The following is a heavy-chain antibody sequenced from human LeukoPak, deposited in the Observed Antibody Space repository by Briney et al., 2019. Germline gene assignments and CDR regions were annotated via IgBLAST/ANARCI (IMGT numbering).Heavy chain of an antibody. CDR3: ARSGVTFGGVIAPPGY. D-gene: IGHD3-16*02. V-gene: IGHV3-66*02. Sequence: GGSLRLSCAASGFTVGSNYMSWVRQAPGKGLEWVSVIYSGGSTYYADSVKGRFTISRDNSKNTLYLQMNSLRAEDTAVYYCARSGVTFGGVIAPPGYWGQGTLVTVSS. CDR2: IYSGGST. CDR1: GFTVGSNY. J-gene: IGHJ4*02.